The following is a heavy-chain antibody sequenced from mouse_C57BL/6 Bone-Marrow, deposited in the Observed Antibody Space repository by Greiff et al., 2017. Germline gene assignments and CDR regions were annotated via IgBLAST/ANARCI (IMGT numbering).Heavy chain of an antibody. V-gene: IGHV1-69*01. J-gene: IGHJ3*01. D-gene: IGHD2-3*01. Sequence: VQLQQPGAELVMPGASVKLSCKASGYTFTSYWMHWVKQRPGQGLEWIGEIDPSDSYTNYNQKFKGKSTLTVDKSSSTAYMQLSSLTSEDSAVYYCARDGYYLPWFAYWGQGNLVSVPA. CDR2: IDPSDSYT. CDR3: ARDGYYLPWFAY. CDR1: GYTFTSYW.